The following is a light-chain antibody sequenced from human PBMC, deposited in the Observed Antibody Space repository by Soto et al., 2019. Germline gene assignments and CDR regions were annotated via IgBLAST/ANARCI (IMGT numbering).Light chain of an antibody. CDR3: QQRGNWPSLT. V-gene: IGKV3-11*01. J-gene: IGKJ4*01. CDR2: DAS. CDR1: QSVSSY. Sequence: DIVLTQSPATLSLSPGERATLSCRASQSVSSYLAWYHQKPGQAPRLLIYDASNRATGIPARFSGSGSGTDFTLTISSLEPEDFAVYYCQQRGNWPSLTFGGGTKVDIK.